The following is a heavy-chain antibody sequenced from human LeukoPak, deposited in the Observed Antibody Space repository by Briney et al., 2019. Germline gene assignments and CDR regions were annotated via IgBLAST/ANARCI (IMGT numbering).Heavy chain of an antibody. J-gene: IGHJ4*02. Sequence: PGGSLRLSCAASGFTFSSYGMHWVRQAPGKGLEWVAVIWYDGGNKYYADSVKGRFTMSRDNSRNTLYLQMNSLRAEDTAAYYCVRETDRYFDYWGQGTLVTVPS. CDR1: GFTFSSYG. V-gene: IGHV3-33*01. D-gene: IGHD1-14*01. CDR2: IWYDGGNK. CDR3: VRETDRYFDY.